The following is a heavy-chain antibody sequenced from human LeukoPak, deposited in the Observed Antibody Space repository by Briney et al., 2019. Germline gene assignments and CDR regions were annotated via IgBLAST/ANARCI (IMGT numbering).Heavy chain of an antibody. Sequence: SETLSLTCTVSGYSINNGFYWGWIRQPPGKGLEWIGTIHYSGNTDYNPSLKSRVTISVDTSKNQFSLKLSSVTAADTAVYYCARHPPGGSGRNYYYMDVWGKGTTVTISS. CDR1: GYSINNGFY. V-gene: IGHV4-38-2*02. CDR3: ARHPPGGSGRNYYYMDV. CDR2: IHYSGNT. D-gene: IGHD3-10*01. J-gene: IGHJ6*03.